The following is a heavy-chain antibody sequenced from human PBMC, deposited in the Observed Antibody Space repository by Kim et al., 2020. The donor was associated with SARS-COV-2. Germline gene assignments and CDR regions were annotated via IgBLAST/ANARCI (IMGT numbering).Heavy chain of an antibody. V-gene: IGHV3-33*06. CDR3: AKAPGGWGSYSDL. CDR2: IWYDGCNP. J-gene: IGHJ4*02. Sequence: GGSLRLSCAASGFMFSNYGMHWVRQAPGKGLEWVALIWYDGCNPYYADSVKGRFTISRDNSKNTLYLQINSLRAEDTALYYCAKAPGGWGSYSDLWGQGTLVTVSS. D-gene: IGHD3-10*01. CDR1: GFMFSNYG.